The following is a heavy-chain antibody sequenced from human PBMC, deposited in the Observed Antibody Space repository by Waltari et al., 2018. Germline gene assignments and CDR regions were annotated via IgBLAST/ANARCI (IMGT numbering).Heavy chain of an antibody. J-gene: IGHJ4*02. Sequence: VQLVESGGGLVQPGGSLRLSCAASGFTFSSFSMNWVRQAPGKGLEWVANIKQDGSEKYYVDSVKGRFTISRDNAKNSLYLQMNSLRGEDTAVYYCAREGTYDFDYWGQGTLVTVSS. CDR3: AREGTYDFDY. CDR2: IKQDGSEK. D-gene: IGHD3-16*01. V-gene: IGHV3-7*01. CDR1: GFTFSSFS.